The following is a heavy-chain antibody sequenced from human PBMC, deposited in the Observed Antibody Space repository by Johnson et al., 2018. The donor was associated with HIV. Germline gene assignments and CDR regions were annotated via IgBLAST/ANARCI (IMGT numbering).Heavy chain of an antibody. CDR1: GFTFSNAW. CDR2: IKQDGSEK. J-gene: IGHJ3*02. Sequence: VQLVESGGGLVKPGGSLRLSCAASGFTFSNAWMNWVHQAPGKGLEWVANIKQDGSEKYYVDSVKGRFTISRDNAKNSLSLQMNSLRAEDTAVYYCTTEAYSSSSAAFDIWGQGTMVTVSS. V-gene: IGHV3-7*05. D-gene: IGHD6-6*01. CDR3: TTEAYSSSSAAFDI.